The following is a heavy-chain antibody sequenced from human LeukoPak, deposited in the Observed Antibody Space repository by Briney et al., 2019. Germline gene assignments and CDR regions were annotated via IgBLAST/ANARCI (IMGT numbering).Heavy chain of an antibody. CDR3: ARDYNYYGSGSYFSYFDY. D-gene: IGHD3-10*01. CDR2: ISSSSNYI. J-gene: IGHJ4*02. V-gene: IGHV3-21*01. CDR1: GFTFSSYS. Sequence: PGGSLRLSCAASGFTFSSYSMNWVRQAPGKGLEWVSSISSSSNYIYYADSMKGRFTISRENAKNSLYLQMNSLRAEDSAVYYCARDYNYYGSGSYFSYFDYWGQGTLVTVSS.